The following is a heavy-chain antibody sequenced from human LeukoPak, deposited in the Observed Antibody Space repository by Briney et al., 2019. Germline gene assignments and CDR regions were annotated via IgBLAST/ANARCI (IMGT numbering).Heavy chain of an antibody. J-gene: IGHJ4*02. CDR2: IYPGDSDT. V-gene: IGHV5-51*01. D-gene: IGHD2-15*01. CDR3: ARLPGYCTGGSCYFDY. CDR1: GYSFTNYW. Sequence: GESLKISCKGSGYSFTNYWIGWVRQMPGKGLEWMGIIYPGDSDTRYSPSFQGQVTFSADKSISTTYLQWSGLKASDTAMYYCARLPGYCTGGSCYFDYWAREPWSPSPQ.